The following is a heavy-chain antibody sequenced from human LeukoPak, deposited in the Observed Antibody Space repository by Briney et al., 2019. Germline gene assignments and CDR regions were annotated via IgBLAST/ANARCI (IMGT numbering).Heavy chain of an antibody. CDR3: ARAYGDMDY. D-gene: IGHD4-17*01. J-gene: IGHJ4*02. V-gene: IGHV4-30-4*08. CDR1: GGSFNGYY. Sequence: PSETLSLTCAVYGGSFNGYYWSWIRQPPGKGLEWIGYIYYSGSTYYNPSLKSRVTISVDTSKNQFSLKLSSVTAADTAVYYCARAYGDMDYWGQGTLVTVSS. CDR2: IYYSGST.